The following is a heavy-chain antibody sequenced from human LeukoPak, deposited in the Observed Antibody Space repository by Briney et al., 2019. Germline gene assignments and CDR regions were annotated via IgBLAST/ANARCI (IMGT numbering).Heavy chain of an antibody. V-gene: IGHV5-51*01. Sequence: HGESLKISCKGSGYSFTSYWIGWVRQMPGKGLEWMGIIYPGDSDTRYSPSLQGQVTISADKSISTAYLQWSSLKASDTAMYYCARYQLLPRNWFDPWGQGTLVTVSS. D-gene: IGHD2-2*01. CDR3: ARYQLLPRNWFDP. CDR1: GYSFTSYW. CDR2: IYPGDSDT. J-gene: IGHJ5*02.